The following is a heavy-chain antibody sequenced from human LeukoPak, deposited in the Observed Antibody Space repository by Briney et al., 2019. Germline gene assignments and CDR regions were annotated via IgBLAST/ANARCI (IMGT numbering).Heavy chain of an antibody. D-gene: IGHD3-22*01. Sequence: ASVKVSCKASGYTFTGYYMHWVRQAPGQGLEWMGRINPNSGGTNYAKKFQGRVTMTRDTSISTAYMDMSRLRSDDTAVYYCARDLTPYYYDSSGSPGSYWGQGTLVTVSS. CDR3: ARDLTPYYYDSSGSPGSY. V-gene: IGHV1-2*06. CDR2: INPNSGGT. CDR1: GYTFTGYY. J-gene: IGHJ4*02.